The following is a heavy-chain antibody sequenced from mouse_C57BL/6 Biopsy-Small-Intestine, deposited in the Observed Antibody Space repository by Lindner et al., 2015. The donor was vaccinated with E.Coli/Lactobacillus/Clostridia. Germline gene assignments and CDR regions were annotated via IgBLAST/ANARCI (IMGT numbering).Heavy chain of an antibody. D-gene: IGHD2-4*01. V-gene: IGHV1-4*01. CDR2: VNPSNGNT. CDR3: ARRLVDAFDL. CDR1: GYDFTDYA. Sequence: SVKVSCKASGYDFTDYAMHWVRQAPGQGLEWMGWVNPSNGNTRYSQSFQDRITITRDTSASTAFMELRGLRSGDTAIYYCARRLVDAFDLWGQGTMVTVSS. J-gene: IGHJ1*01.